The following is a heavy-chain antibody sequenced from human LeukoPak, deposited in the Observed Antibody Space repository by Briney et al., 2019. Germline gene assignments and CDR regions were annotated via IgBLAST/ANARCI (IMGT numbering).Heavy chain of an antibody. D-gene: IGHD3-3*01. J-gene: IGHJ4*02. CDR1: EFTFTTYR. Sequence: GGSLRLSCAASEFTFTTYRMDWVRQAPGKGLEWFSSISSSSTYIYYADSVKGRFAISRDNAKSSLFLQMNSLRAEDTAVYFCARARDYDSYYFFDYWGQGTLVTVSS. CDR3: ARARDYDSYYFFDY. V-gene: IGHV3-21*01. CDR2: ISSSSTYI.